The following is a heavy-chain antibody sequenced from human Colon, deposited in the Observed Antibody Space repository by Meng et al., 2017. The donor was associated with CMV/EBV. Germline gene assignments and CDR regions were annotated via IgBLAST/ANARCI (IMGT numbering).Heavy chain of an antibody. D-gene: IGHD3/OR15-3a*01. V-gene: IGHV3-23*01. CDR2: ISGRGEST. CDR3: ARDKGTGAFDY. CDR1: GFSFSSYA. J-gene: IGHJ4*02. Sequence: GESLKISCAASGFSFSSYAMTWVRQAPGKGLEWVSTISGRGESTYYADSVKGRFTISRDTPKDTLYLEVNSLKTDDTAIYYCARDKGTGAFDYWGQGSLVTVSS.